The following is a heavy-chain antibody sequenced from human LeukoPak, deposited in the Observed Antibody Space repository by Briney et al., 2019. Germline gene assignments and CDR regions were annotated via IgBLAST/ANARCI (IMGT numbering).Heavy chain of an antibody. D-gene: IGHD4-23*01. J-gene: IGHJ4*02. CDR2: ISYDGSNK. CDR1: GFTFSSYA. V-gene: IGHV3-30-3*01. CDR3: AREPYGGNSGFDY. Sequence: GRSLRLSCAASGFTFSSYAMRWVRQAPGKGLEWVAVISYDGSNKYYADSGKGRFTISRDNSKNTLYLQMNSLRAEDTAVYYCAREPYGGNSGFDYWGQGTLVTVSS.